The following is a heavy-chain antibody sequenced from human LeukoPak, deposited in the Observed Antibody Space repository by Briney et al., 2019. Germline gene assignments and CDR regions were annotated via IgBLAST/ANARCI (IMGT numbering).Heavy chain of an antibody. CDR2: TYYRSKWYN. CDR3: AESRARIAAAGTTRFYYYYMDV. CDR1: GDSVSSNSAA. Sequence: SQTLSLTSAISGDSVSSNSAAWNWIRQSPSRGLEWLGRTYYRSKWYNDYAVSVKSRITINPDTSKNQFSLQLNSVTPEDTAVYYCAESRARIAAAGTTRFYYYYMDVWGKGTTVTVSS. D-gene: IGHD6-13*01. V-gene: IGHV6-1*01. J-gene: IGHJ6*03.